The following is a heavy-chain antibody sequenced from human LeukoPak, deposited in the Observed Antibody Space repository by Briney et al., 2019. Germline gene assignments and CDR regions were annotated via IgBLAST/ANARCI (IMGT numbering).Heavy chain of an antibody. CDR2: IEEDGSDK. CDR3: VRESDVWSGPGIGRPVDV. Sequence: PGGSLRLSCLASGFTFSNSWMTWVRQAPGRGLEWVANIEEDGSDKQYVDSVRGRFTISRDNAKNSVSLQMDGLRAEDTAVYHCVRESDVWSGPGIGRPVDVWGKGTTVTVSS. V-gene: IGHV3-7*01. CDR1: GFTFSNSW. J-gene: IGHJ6*04. D-gene: IGHD3-3*01.